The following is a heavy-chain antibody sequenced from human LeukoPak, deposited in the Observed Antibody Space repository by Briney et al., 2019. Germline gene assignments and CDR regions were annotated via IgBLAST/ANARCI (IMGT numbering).Heavy chain of an antibody. Sequence: ASVKVSCKASGYTFTSYDINWVRQVTGQGLEWMGWMNPNSGNTGYAQKFQGRVTMTRNTSISTAYMELSSLRSEDTAVYYCARDVGAYDFWSGYSRGYYYYMDVWGKGTTVTVSS. CDR2: MNPNSGNT. V-gene: IGHV1-8*01. J-gene: IGHJ6*03. CDR1: GYTFTSYD. D-gene: IGHD3-3*01. CDR3: ARDVGAYDFWSGYSRGYYYYMDV.